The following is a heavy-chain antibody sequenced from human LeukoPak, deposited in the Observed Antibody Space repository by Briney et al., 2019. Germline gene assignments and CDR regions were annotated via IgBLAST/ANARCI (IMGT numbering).Heavy chain of an antibody. D-gene: IGHD2-2*01. J-gene: IGHJ4*02. V-gene: IGHV6-1*01. Sequence: SQTLSLTCAISGDSVSASSTAWNWIRQSPSRGLEWLGRTYYTSKWYNDYAESVKSRITINPDTSKNQFSLQLNSVTPEDTAVYYCVRGTRSAFDRWGQGTLVTVSS. CDR1: GDSVSASSTA. CDR3: VRGTRSAFDR. CDR2: TYYTSKWYN.